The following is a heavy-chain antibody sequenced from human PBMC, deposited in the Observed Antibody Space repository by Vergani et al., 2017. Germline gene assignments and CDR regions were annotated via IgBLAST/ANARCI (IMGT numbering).Heavy chain of an antibody. J-gene: IGHJ6*03. CDR3: ARDAAYXSSTSCYTFYYMDV. V-gene: IGHV3-74*03. CDR2: IKSDGSIT. Sequence: DVHLAESGGGFFQPGGSLRLSCSASGFSFNSYWMHWVRQVPGKGLLWVSRIKSDGSITAYADSVKGRFTISRDNAKNSLYLQMNSLRAEDTAVYYCARDAAYXSSTSCYTFYYMDVWGKGTTVTVSS. CDR1: GFSFNSYW. D-gene: IGHD2-2*02.